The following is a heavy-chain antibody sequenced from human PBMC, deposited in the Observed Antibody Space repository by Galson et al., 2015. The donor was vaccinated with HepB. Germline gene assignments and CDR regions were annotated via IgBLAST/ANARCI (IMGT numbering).Heavy chain of an antibody. CDR2: ISYDGSNK. Sequence: SLRLSCAASGFTFSSYAMHWVRQAPGKGLEWVAVISYDGSNKYYADSVKGRFTISRDNSKNTLYLQMNSLRAEDTAVYYCARDGYDPLGAFDIWGQGTMVTVSS. CDR3: ARDGYDPLGAFDI. D-gene: IGHD5-12*01. J-gene: IGHJ3*02. V-gene: IGHV3-30*04. CDR1: GFTFSSYA.